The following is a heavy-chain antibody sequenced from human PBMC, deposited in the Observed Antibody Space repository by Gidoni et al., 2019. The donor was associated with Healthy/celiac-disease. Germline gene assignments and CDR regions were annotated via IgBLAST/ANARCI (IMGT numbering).Heavy chain of an antibody. CDR3: ARDGPGGYDFWSGYRNYYYYMDV. CDR1: GVSISSVSYS. CDR2: IYTIGST. D-gene: IGHD3-3*01. Sequence: QVQLQESGPGLVQPSQTLSLTCTDSGVSISSVSYSWSWTRQPAGKGLEWIGRIYTIGSTNSNPSLKSRVTISVDTSKNQFSLRLSSVTAADTAVYYCARDGPGGYDFWSGYRNYYYYMDVWGKGTTVTVSS. V-gene: IGHV4-61*02. J-gene: IGHJ6*03.